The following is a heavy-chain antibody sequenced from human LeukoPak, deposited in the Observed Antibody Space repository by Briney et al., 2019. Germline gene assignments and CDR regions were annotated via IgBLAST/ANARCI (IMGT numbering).Heavy chain of an antibody. J-gene: IGHJ4*02. V-gene: IGHV4-61*01. CDR2: IYYSGST. D-gene: IGHD2-15*01. CDR3: ARGSPFDY. Sequence: SETLSLTCTVSGGSISSSSYYWSWIRQPPGKGLEWIGYIYYSGSTNYNPSLKSRVTISVDTSKNQFSLRLSSVTAADTAVYYCARGSPFDYWGQGTLVTVSS. CDR1: GGSISSSSYY.